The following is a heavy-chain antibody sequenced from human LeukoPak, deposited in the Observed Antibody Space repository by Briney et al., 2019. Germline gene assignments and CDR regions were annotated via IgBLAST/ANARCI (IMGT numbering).Heavy chain of an antibody. CDR2: IKQDGSDK. D-gene: IGHD6-13*01. CDR1: GFTFSSYW. J-gene: IGHJ4*02. V-gene: IGHV3-7*01. CDR3: AIIPRAAAGPSARSPFHY. Sequence: GGSLRLSCEVSGFTFSSYWMNWVRQAPGKGLEWMANIKQDGSDKYYVDSVKGRFTISRDNAKNSLYLQMNSLRAGDTAVYYCAIIPRAAAGPSARSPFHYWGQGTLVTVSS.